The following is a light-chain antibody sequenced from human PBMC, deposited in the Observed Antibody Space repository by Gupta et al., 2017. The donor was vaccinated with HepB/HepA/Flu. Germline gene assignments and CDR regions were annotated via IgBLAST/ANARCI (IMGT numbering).Light chain of an antibody. CDR1: SSNIGAGND. V-gene: IGLV1-40*01. J-gene: IGLJ3*02. CDR2: DND. Sequence: QSVLTQPPSVSGAPGQRVPIPCTGSSSNIGAGNDVHWYQQLPGTAPKLLIYDNDNRPSGGAERFSGAKSGASASPAITGLQAEDEADDYCQSYDNSMSGPGVFGGGTKLTVL. CDR3: QSYDNSMSGPGV.